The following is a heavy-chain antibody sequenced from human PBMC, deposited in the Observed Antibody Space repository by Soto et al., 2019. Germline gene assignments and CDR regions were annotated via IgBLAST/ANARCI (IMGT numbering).Heavy chain of an antibody. J-gene: IGHJ4*02. D-gene: IGHD3-9*01. V-gene: IGHV4-59*08. Sequence: SETLSLTCTVSGGSISSYYWSWIRQPPGKGLEWIGYIYYSGSTNYNPSLKSRDTISVDTSKIQFSLKVNSVIAADTAVYYCAHILSGSQFNYWGQGNPVTVS. CDR1: GGSISSYY. CDR3: AHILSGSQFNY. CDR2: IYYSGST.